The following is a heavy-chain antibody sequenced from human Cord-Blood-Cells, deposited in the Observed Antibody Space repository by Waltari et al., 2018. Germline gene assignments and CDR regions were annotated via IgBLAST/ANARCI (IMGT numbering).Heavy chain of an antibody. J-gene: IGHJ3*02. CDR2: IYHSGST. CDR1: GGSISRSTW. Sequence: QVQLQESGPGLVKPSGTLSLTCAVSGGSISRSTWWSWVRQPPGKGLEWIGEIYHSGSTNYNPSLKSRVTISVDKSKNQFSLKLSSVTAADTAVYYCARVDWGGSGSFYAFDIWGQGTMVTVSS. V-gene: IGHV4-4*02. D-gene: IGHD3-10*01. CDR3: ARVDWGGSGSFYAFDI.